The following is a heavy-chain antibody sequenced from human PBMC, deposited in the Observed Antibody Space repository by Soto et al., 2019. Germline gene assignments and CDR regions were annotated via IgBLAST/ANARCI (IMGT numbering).Heavy chain of an antibody. CDR2: TYYRSKWYN. Sequence: LAQTLSLTCAISGDSVSSNSAAWNLIRQSPSRGLEWLGRTYYRSKWYNDYAVSVKSRIIINPDTSKNQFSLQLNSVTPEDTAVYYCARGARTSLDYWGQGTLVTVSS. J-gene: IGHJ4*02. V-gene: IGHV6-1*01. D-gene: IGHD2-8*01. CDR3: ARGARTSLDY. CDR1: GDSVSSNSAA.